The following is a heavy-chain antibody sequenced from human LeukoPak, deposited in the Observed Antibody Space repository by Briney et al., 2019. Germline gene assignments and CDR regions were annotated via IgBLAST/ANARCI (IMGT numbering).Heavy chain of an antibody. J-gene: IGHJ4*02. CDR2: NSGRGGST. V-gene: IGHV3-23*01. D-gene: IGHD6-19*01. CDR3: AKSGAALAGPFDY. CDR1: GFTFSNYA. Sequence: PGGSLRLSCAASGFTFSNYAMRWVRQAPGKGLEWVSANSGRGGSTYYADSVKGRFTISRDNSKNTLYVQMNSLRAEDTAVYYCAKSGAALAGPFDYWGQGTLVTVSS.